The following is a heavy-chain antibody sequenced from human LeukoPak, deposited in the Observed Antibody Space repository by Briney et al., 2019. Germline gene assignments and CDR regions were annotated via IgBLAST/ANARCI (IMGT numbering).Heavy chain of an antibody. D-gene: IGHD3-3*01. Sequence: GGSLRLSCAASGFTFSSYGMHWVRQAPGKGLEWVAFIRYDGSNKYYADFVKGRFTISRDNSKNTLYLQMNSLRAEDTAVYYCAKDSDFWSGYLDYWGQGTLVTVSS. CDR1: GFTFSSYG. CDR2: IRYDGSNK. CDR3: AKDSDFWSGYLDY. V-gene: IGHV3-30*02. J-gene: IGHJ4*02.